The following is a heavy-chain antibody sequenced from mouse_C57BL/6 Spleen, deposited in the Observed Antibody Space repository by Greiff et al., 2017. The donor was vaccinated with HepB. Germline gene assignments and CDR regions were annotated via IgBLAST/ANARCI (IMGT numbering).Heavy chain of an antibody. V-gene: IGHV5-4*01. CDR3: ARRGNWFAY. Sequence: EVQRVESGGGLVKPGGSLKLSCAASGFTFSSYAMSWVRQTPEKRLEWVATISDGGSYTYYPDNVKGRFTISRDNAKNNLYLQMSHLKSEDTAMYYWARRGNWFAYWGQGTLVTVSA. J-gene: IGHJ3*01. CDR2: ISDGGSYT. D-gene: IGHD2-1*01. CDR1: GFTFSSYA.